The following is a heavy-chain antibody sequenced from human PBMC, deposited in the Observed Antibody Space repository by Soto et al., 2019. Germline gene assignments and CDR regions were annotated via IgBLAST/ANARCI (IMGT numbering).Heavy chain of an antibody. D-gene: IGHD3-16*01. CDR3: AMVDVYVTPSPQDV. CDR2: INTYNGNT. CDR1: GSTFTRYG. V-gene: IGHV1-18*01. J-gene: IGHJ6*02. Sequence: QVQLVQSGAEVKNPGASVKVSCKASGSTFTRYGIGWARQAPGQGLEWMGWINTYNGNTNYAQNVQSRVTLTPDTSTSTAYMELRSLRSNDTAIYYCAMVDVYVTPSPQDVWGQGTTVIVSS.